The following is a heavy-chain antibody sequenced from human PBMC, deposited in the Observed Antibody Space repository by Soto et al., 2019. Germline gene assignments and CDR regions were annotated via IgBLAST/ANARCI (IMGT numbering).Heavy chain of an antibody. Sequence: ACVXVSCKASLYTFTAQYLHFVLKAPGEGLEWIGWINPTTGATRYAQKFQGRVTMTRDTSMSTAYLEVRSLRPDDTAVYYCAKGDSRWVRWFDPWGQGTLVTVSS. V-gene: IGHV1-2*02. J-gene: IGHJ5*02. D-gene: IGHD3-16*01. CDR1: LYTFTAQY. CDR3: AKGDSRWVRWFDP. CDR2: INPTTGAT.